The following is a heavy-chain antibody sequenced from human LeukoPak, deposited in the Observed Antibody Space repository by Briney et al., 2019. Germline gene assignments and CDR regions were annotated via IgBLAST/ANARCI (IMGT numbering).Heavy chain of an antibody. CDR2: ISSSSSYI. J-gene: IGHJ4*02. Sequence: GGSLRLSCAASGFTFSSYSMNWVRQAPGKGLEWVSSISSSSSYIYYADSVKGRFTIFRDNAKNSLYLQMNSLRAEDTAVYYCARGVQWLRFVLDYWGQGTLVTVSS. CDR3: ARGVQWLRFVLDY. V-gene: IGHV3-21*01. CDR1: GFTFSSYS. D-gene: IGHD5-12*01.